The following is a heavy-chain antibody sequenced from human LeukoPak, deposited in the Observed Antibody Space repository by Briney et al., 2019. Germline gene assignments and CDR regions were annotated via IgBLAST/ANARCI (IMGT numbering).Heavy chain of an antibody. CDR2: IYYSGTT. CDR1: GGSISSSSYY. CDR3: ARLGLGSSRDY. D-gene: IGHD6-6*01. J-gene: IGHJ4*02. V-gene: IGHV4-39*01. Sequence: TSETLSLTCTVSGGSISSSSYYWGWIRQPPGKGLEWIGSIYYSGTTYYNPSLKSRVTISVDTSKNQFSLKLSSVTAADTAVYYCARLGLGSSRDYWGQGTLATVSS.